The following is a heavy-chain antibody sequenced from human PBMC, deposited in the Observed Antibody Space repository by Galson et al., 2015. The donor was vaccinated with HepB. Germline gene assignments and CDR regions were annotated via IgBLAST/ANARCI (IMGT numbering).Heavy chain of an antibody. V-gene: IGHV4-59*01. D-gene: IGHD6-19*01. CDR3: VRAVAGKGDSSDI. Sequence: ATLSLTCSVSGGSISGYHWNWIRQTPGKRLEWIAYIYYGGSRNYNSSLKSRVTISVDMSRNQFSLKLSSVTAAATAVDYCVRAVAGKGDSSDIWGQGTMVTVSS. J-gene: IGHJ3*02. CDR2: IYYGGSR. CDR1: GGSISGYH.